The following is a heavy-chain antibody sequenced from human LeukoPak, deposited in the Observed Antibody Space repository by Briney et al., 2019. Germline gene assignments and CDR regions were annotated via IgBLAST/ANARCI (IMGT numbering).Heavy chain of an antibody. Sequence: ASVKVSCKASGYTFTSYYMHWVRQAPGQGLEWMGIINPSGGSTSYAQKFQGRVTMTRNTSISTAYMELSSLRSEDTAVYHCARTAAAGTTLLVFFDYWGQGTLVTVSS. CDR2: INPSGGST. V-gene: IGHV1-46*01. J-gene: IGHJ4*02. CDR3: ARTAAAGTTLLVFFDY. D-gene: IGHD6-13*01. CDR1: GYTFTSYY.